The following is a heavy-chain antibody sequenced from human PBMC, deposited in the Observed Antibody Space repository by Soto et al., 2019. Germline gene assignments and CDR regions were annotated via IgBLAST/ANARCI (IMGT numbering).Heavy chain of an antibody. CDR3: PRRGEDGDYCDF. Sequence: EVQLVESGGGLVKPGGSLRLSCAASGFTFSTYSMNWVRQAPGKGLEWVSFISGASTHIYNADSVKGRFTISRDNAKNSLYLLMERLRVEDTAVYYCPRRGEDGDYCDFWGQGTLVTVSS. V-gene: IGHV3-21*01. J-gene: IGHJ4*02. CDR1: GFTFSTYS. CDR2: ISGASTHI. D-gene: IGHD3-10*01.